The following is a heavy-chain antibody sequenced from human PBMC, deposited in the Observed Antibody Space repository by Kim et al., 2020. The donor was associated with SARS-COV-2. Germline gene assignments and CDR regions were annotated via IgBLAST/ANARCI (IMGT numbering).Heavy chain of an antibody. CDR3: ASSPEVRGVIKGFDY. CDR2: IYYSGRT. CDR1: GGSISSGAYY. Sequence: SETLSLTCTVSGGSISSGAYYWNWIRQHPGKGLEWIGYIYYSGRTYYNPSLKSRLTISVDTSKNQFSLKLSSVTAADTAVYYCASSPEVRGVIKGFDYWGQGTLVTVSS. V-gene: IGHV4-31*03. D-gene: IGHD3-10*01. J-gene: IGHJ4*02.